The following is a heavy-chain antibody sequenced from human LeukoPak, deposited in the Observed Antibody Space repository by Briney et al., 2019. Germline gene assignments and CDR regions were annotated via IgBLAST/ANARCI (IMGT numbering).Heavy chain of an antibody. Sequence: TLSLTCPVSGGSISSGGYYWSWIRQHPGKGLEWIGYIYYSGSTYYNPSLKSRVTISVDTSKNQFSLKLSSVTAADTAVYYCARDGVTTAVDYWGQGTLVTVSS. CDR1: GGSISSGGYY. CDR3: ARDGVTTAVDY. D-gene: IGHD4-17*01. CDR2: IYYSGST. V-gene: IGHV4-31*03. J-gene: IGHJ4*02.